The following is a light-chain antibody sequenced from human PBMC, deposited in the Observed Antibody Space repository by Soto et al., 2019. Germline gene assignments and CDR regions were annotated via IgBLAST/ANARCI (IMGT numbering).Light chain of an antibody. J-gene: IGKJ1*01. CDR1: QSVSSN. V-gene: IGKV3-15*01. Sequence: EIVMTQPPTTLSLSPGERATLSVRASQSVSSNLAWYQQKPGQAPRLLIYGASTRATGIPARFSGSGSGTEFTLTISSLQSEDFAVYYCQQYNNWWTFGQGTKVDI. CDR3: QQYNNWWT. CDR2: GAS.